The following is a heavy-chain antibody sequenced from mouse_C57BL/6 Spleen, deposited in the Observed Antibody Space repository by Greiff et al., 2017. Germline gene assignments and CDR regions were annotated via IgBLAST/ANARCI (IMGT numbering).Heavy chain of an antibody. V-gene: IGHV1-80*01. Sequence: VKLQESGAELVKPGASVKISCKASGYAFSSYWMNWVKQRPGKGLEWIGQIYPGDGDTNYNGKFKGKATLTADKSSSTAYMQLSSLTSEDSAVYFCARHGSSSHFDYWGQGTTLTVSS. CDR2: IYPGDGDT. CDR1: GYAFSSYW. J-gene: IGHJ2*01. D-gene: IGHD1-1*01. CDR3: ARHGSSSHFDY.